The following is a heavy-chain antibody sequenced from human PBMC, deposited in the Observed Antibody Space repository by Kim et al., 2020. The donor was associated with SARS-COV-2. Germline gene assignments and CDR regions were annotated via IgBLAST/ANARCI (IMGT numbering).Heavy chain of an antibody. Sequence: GGSLRLSCAASGFTFGDYAMHWVRQAPGKGLEWVSAITWNSGIISYADSVKGRFTISRDNARNSLYLQMNSLRAEDTALYYCAKGGGSGSFRPFVYWGQGTLVTVSS. V-gene: IGHV3-9*01. CDR3: AKGGGSGSFRPFVY. CDR2: ITWNSGII. J-gene: IGHJ4*02. CDR1: GFTFGDYA. D-gene: IGHD3-10*01.